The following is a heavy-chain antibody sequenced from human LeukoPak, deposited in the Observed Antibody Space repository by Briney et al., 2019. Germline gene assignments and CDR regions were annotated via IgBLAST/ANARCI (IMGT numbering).Heavy chain of an antibody. CDR2: INQDGTEK. CDR3: AKLAKYFYGAETFYFFEH. CDR1: GFSFTTYW. V-gene: IGHV3-7*01. Sequence: GGSLRLSCAASGFSFTTYWMSWVRQAQGKGLEWVANINQDGTEKYYVESVKGRFTISRDNGKNSLYLQMNSPRVEDTAVHYCAKLAKYFYGAETFYFFEHWGQGTPVTASS. J-gene: IGHJ4*02. D-gene: IGHD3-10*01.